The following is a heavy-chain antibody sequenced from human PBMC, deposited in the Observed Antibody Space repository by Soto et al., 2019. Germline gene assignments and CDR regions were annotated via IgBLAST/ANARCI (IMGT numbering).Heavy chain of an antibody. CDR3: ATAKLLITWLFDY. J-gene: IGHJ4*02. V-gene: IGHV3-66*01. Sequence: GSLRLSCAASGFTVNSNYMSWVRQAPGKGLEWVSVIYSGGSTYYADSVKGRFIISRDDSKNTLFLQMNSLRAEDTAVYYCATAKLLITWLFDYWGQGALVTVSS. CDR1: GFTVNSNY. CDR2: IYSGGST. D-gene: IGHD1-26*01.